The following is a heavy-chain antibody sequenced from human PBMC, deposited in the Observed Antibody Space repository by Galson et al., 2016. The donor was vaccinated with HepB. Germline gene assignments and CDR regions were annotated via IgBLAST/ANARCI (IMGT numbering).Heavy chain of an antibody. CDR1: GFTFNNYD. J-gene: IGHJ4*02. CDR2: ITRSGGTT. CDR3: ARDVRGSEDY. V-gene: IGHV3-48*02. Sequence: SLRLFCAASGFTFNNYDMHWFRQAPGKGLEWVSYITRSGGTTLYADPVKGRFTISRDNAKNSLYLQMNSLRDEDTAVYYCARDVRGSEDYWGQGTLVTVSS. D-gene: IGHD1-26*01.